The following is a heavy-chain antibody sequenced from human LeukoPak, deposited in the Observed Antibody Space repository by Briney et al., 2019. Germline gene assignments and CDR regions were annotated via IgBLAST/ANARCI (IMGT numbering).Heavy chain of an antibody. CDR3: AKDFVVRDYDILTGYAKPDY. CDR1: GFTFSSYW. Sequence: PGGSLRLSCAASGFTFSSYWMSWVRQAPGKGLEWVANIKQDGSEKYYVDSVKGRFTISRDNAKNSLYLQMNSLRAEDTAVYYCAKDFVVRDYDILTGYAKPDYWGQGTLVTVSS. D-gene: IGHD3-9*01. CDR2: IKQDGSEK. J-gene: IGHJ4*02. V-gene: IGHV3-7*01.